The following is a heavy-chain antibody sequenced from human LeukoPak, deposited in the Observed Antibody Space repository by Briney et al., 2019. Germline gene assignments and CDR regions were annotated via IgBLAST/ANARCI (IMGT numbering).Heavy chain of an antibody. CDR1: GLTFSSYA. D-gene: IGHD3-3*01. J-gene: IGHJ4*02. CDR2: ISGSGGST. Sequence: GGSLRLSCAASGLTFSSYAMSWVRQAPGKGLEWVSAISGSGGSTYYADSVKGRFTISRDNSKNTLYLQMNSLRAEDTAVYYCAKETYDFWSGYYPGDGSDYWGQGTLVTVSS. CDR3: AKETYDFWSGYYPGDGSDY. V-gene: IGHV3-23*01.